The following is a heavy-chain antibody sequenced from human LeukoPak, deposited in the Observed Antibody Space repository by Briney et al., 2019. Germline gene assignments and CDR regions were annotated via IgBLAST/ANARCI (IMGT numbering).Heavy chain of an antibody. V-gene: IGHV4-34*01. CDR1: GGSFRGYY. D-gene: IGHD6-13*01. CDR3: ASSRGYSSSWHPGGY. Sequence: SETLSLTCAVYGGSFRGYYWSWIRQPPGKGLEWIGEINHSGSTNYNPSLKSRVTISVDTSKNQFSLKLSSVTAADTAVYYCASSRGYSSSWHPGGYWGQGTLVTVSS. J-gene: IGHJ4*02. CDR2: INHSGST.